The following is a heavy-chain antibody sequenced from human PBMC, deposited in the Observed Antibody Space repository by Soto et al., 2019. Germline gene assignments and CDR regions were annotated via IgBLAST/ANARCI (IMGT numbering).Heavy chain of an antibody. J-gene: IGHJ4*02. CDR1: GFPFSSYA. V-gene: IGHV3-48*02. CDR3: VRDRGYTGYDLQY. CDR2: INSGSSTI. D-gene: IGHD5-12*01. Sequence: EGQLVESGGGLVQPGGSLRLSCAASGFPFSSYAMNWVRQAPGKGLEWVSYINSGSSTIYYADSAKGRFTISRDNAKNSLYLQMNSLRDEDTAVYFCVRDRGYTGYDLQYWGQGALVAVSS.